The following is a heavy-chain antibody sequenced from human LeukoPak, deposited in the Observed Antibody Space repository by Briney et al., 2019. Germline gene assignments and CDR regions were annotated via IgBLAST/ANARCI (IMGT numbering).Heavy chain of an antibody. V-gene: IGHV4-38-2*02. CDR3: ARGQKNTPFDY. J-gene: IGHJ4*02. CDR1: GYSISSGFY. D-gene: IGHD2/OR15-2a*01. Sequence: SETLSLACTVSGYSISSGFYWGWIRQPPGKGLEWIGSIYHSGSTHYNSSLKSRVTISVDTSKNQLSLKLSSVTAADTAVYYCARGQKNTPFDYWGQGTLVTVSS. CDR2: IYHSGST.